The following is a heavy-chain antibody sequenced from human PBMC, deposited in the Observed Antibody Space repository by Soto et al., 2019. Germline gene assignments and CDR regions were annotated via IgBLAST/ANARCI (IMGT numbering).Heavy chain of an antibody. J-gene: IGHJ5*02. V-gene: IGHV5-10-1*01. CDR2: IDPSDSYT. CDR3: ATHSLQKVWFDP. Sequence: EVQLVQSGAEVKKPGESLRISCKGSGYSFTSNWITWVRQMPGKGLEWMGRIDPSDSYTSYSPSFQGRVTISADKSISTAYLQWSSLKASDTAMYYCATHSLQKVWFDPWGQGTLVIVSS. CDR1: GYSFTSNW. D-gene: IGHD2-21*01.